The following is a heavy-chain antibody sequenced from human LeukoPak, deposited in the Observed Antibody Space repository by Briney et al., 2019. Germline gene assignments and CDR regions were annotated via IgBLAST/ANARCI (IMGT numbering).Heavy chain of an antibody. CDR3: ARRAKYYDILTGDY. V-gene: IGHV3-21*01. Sequence: GGSLRLSCAASGFTFSSYSMNWVRQAPGKGLEWVSSISSSSSYIYYADSVKGRFTISRDNAKNSLYLQMNSLGAEDTAVYYCARRAKYYDILTGDYWGQGTLVTVSS. D-gene: IGHD3-9*01. CDR1: GFTFSSYS. J-gene: IGHJ4*02. CDR2: ISSSSSYI.